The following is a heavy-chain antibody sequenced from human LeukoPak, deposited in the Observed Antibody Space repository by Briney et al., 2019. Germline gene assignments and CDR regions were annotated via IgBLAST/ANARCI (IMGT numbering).Heavy chain of an antibody. CDR1: GGSISSYY. J-gene: IGHJ5*02. D-gene: IGHD2-8*01. CDR3: ARDTGGHMLYTFDP. Sequence: SETLSLTCTVSGGSISSYYWSSIRQPPGKGLEWIGYIYYSGSTNYNPSLKSRVTISVDTSKNQFSLKLSSVTAADTAVYYCARDTGGHMLYTFDPWGQGTLVTVSS. CDR2: IYYSGST. V-gene: IGHV4-59*01.